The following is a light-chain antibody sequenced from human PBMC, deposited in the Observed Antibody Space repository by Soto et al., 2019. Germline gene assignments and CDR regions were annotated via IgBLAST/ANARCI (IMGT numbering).Light chain of an antibody. CDR1: QIIARW. V-gene: IGKV1-5*01. CDR2: DAT. Sequence: DIQMTQSPSTLSASIGDSVTLTGRASQIIARWLAWYQQKPGKAPNLVIYDATKLQSGVPSRFSATASGAEFTLTISCLQAEDFATYYCLQYNTFPHSFGQGTRLEI. CDR3: LQYNTFPHS. J-gene: IGKJ2*03.